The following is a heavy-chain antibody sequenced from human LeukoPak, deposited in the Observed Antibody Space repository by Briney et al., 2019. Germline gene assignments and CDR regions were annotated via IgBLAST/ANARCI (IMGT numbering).Heavy chain of an antibody. CDR2: INQNGSEI. D-gene: IGHD1-14*01. Sequence: PGGSLRLSCAASGFTFSNYWMSWVRQAPGKGLEWVANINQNGSEIYYVDSVKGRFTISRDNAKNSLYLQMNNLRAEDTALYYCARDPLTQNDYWGQGTLVTVSS. CDR1: GFTFSNYW. J-gene: IGHJ4*02. V-gene: IGHV3-7*01. CDR3: ARDPLTQNDY.